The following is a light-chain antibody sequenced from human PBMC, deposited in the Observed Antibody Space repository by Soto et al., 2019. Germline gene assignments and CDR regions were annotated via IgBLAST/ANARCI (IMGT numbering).Light chain of an antibody. J-gene: IGKJ1*01. Sequence: DIQMTQSPSSLSASVGDRVSITCRASQSINSYLNWYQQKPGKAPKLLIYAASNLQSGVPSRFSGSGSGTDFTLTISSLQPEDFATYYCQQSHSTPRTFGQGTKVDI. CDR1: QSINSY. CDR2: AAS. V-gene: IGKV1-39*01. CDR3: QQSHSTPRT.